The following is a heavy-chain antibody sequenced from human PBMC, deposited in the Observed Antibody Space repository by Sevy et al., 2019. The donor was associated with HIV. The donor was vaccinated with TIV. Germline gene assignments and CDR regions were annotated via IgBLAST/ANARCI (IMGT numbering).Heavy chain of an antibody. CDR3: ARDWAPGYYYDAIGVKRDYYFDY. CDR1: DYTFSTQG. Sequence: ASVKVSCKASDYTFSTQGFNWVRQAPGQGLEWIGWISAYNGNTKYAQKFQGRVTMTTDTSTSTAYMELRSLTSDDTAVYYCARDWAPGYYYDAIGVKRDYYFDYWGQGTLVTVSS. D-gene: IGHD3-22*01. V-gene: IGHV1-18*01. CDR2: ISAYNGNT. J-gene: IGHJ4*02.